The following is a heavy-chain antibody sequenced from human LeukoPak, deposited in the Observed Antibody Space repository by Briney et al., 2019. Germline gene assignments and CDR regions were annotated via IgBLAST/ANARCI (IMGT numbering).Heavy chain of an antibody. V-gene: IGHV4-34*01. Sequence: PSETLSLTCAVCGGSFSGYYWSWIRQPPGKGLEWIGEINHSGSTNYNPSLKSRVTISVDTSKNQFSLKLSSVTAADTAVYYCARGADSSGYYSIFYFDYWGQGTLVTVSS. CDR3: ARGADSSGYYSIFYFDY. CDR2: INHSGST. D-gene: IGHD3-22*01. CDR1: GGSFSGYY. J-gene: IGHJ4*02.